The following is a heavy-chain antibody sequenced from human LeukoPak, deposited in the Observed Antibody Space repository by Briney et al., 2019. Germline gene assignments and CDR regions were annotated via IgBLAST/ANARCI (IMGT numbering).Heavy chain of an antibody. CDR3: TTRGGSFSIFDY. V-gene: IGHV3-30-3*01. CDR1: GFTFSSYA. D-gene: IGHD1-26*01. Sequence: PGGSLRLSCAASGFTFSSYAMHWVRQAPGKGLEWVAVISYDGSNKYYADSVKGRFTISRDNSKNTLYLQMNSLRAEDTAVYYCTTRGGSFSIFDYWGQGTLVTVSS. J-gene: IGHJ4*02. CDR2: ISYDGSNK.